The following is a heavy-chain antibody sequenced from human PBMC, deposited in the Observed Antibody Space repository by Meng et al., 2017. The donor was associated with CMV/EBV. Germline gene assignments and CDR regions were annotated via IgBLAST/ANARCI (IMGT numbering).Heavy chain of an antibody. Sequence: GESLKISCAASGFTFSSYSMNWVRQAPGKGLEWVSYISSSSSTIYYADSVKGRFTISRDNAKNSLYLQMNSLRAEDTAVYYCAREGLWSSSSYYYGMDVWGQGTTVTVSS. CDR1: GFTFSSYS. D-gene: IGHD6-6*01. CDR2: ISSSSSTI. V-gene: IGHV3-48*04. CDR3: AREGLWSSSSYYYGMDV. J-gene: IGHJ6*02.